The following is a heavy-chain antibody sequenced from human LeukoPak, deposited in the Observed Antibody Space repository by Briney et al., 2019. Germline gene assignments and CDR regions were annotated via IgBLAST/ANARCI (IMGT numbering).Heavy chain of an antibody. D-gene: IGHD6-19*01. CDR1: GGSISSYY. CDR3: ARDNLRSGWYPY. Sequence: MPSQTLSLTCTVSGGSISSYYWSWIRQPPGKGLEWIGYIYYSGSTNYNPSLKSRVTISVDTSKNQFSLKLSSVTAADTAVYYCARDNLRSGWYPYWGQGTLVTVSS. V-gene: IGHV4-59*01. CDR2: IYYSGST. J-gene: IGHJ4*02.